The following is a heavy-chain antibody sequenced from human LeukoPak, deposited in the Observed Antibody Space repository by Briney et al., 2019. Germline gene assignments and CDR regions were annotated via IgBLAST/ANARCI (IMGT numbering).Heavy chain of an antibody. CDR2: MNPNSGNT. J-gene: IGHJ5*02. Sequence: ASVKVSCKASGYTFTSYDINWVRQATGQGLEWMGWMNPNSGNTGYAQKFQGRVTMTRTTSINTAYMELSSLRSDDTAVYYCARAGGRSWFDPWGQGTLVTVSS. CDR1: GYTFTSYD. V-gene: IGHV1-8*01. CDR3: ARAGGRSWFDP.